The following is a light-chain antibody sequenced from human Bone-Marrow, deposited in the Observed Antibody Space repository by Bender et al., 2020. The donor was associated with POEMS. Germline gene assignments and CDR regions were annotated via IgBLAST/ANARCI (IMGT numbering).Light chain of an antibody. CDR1: SSDVGRYNF. J-gene: IGLJ2*01. V-gene: IGLV2-23*02. CDR3: CSYTGTTVGTLVV. Sequence: QSALTQPASVSGSPGQSITISCTGTSSDVGRYNFVSWYQQYPGKVPGLLIYEVSKRPSGVSYRFSGSKSGNTASLTISGLRVEDDADYYCCSYTGTTVGTLVVFGGGTKVTFL. CDR2: EVS.